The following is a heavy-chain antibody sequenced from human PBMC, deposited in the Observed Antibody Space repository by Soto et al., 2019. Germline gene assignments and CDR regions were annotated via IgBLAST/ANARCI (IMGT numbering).Heavy chain of an antibody. V-gene: IGHV4-31*03. CDR2: IYHSGST. CDR1: GGSLTSGGYY. CDR3: AKSRLEPYFFDS. Sequence: QVQLQESGPGLVKPSQTLSLTCTVSGGSLTSGGYYWSWIRQHPGKGLEWIGYIYHSGSTYYNPSLKGRVTISVDQSKNPFSLKLNSVTAADTAVYYCAKSRLEPYFFDSWGQGTLVTVSS. J-gene: IGHJ4*02.